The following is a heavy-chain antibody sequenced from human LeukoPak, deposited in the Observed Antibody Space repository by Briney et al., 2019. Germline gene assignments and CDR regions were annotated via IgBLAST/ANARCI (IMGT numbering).Heavy chain of an antibody. D-gene: IGHD6-13*01. J-gene: IGHJ4*02. CDR1: GGSFSGYY. CDR2: INHSGST. V-gene: IGHV4-34*01. CDR3: ARGKYSSSWSRFFDY. Sequence: PSETLSLTCAVYGGSFSGYYWSWIRQPPGKGLEWIGEINHSGSTNYNPSLKSRVTISVDTSKNQFSLKLSSVTAADTAVYYCARGKYSSSWSRFFDYWGQGTLVTVSS.